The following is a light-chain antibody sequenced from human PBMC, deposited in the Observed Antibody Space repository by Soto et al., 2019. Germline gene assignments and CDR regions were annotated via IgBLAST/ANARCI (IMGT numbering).Light chain of an antibody. CDR2: GAS. CDR3: QQYNNWPLT. V-gene: IGKV3-15*01. CDR1: QGIASN. J-gene: IGKJ4*01. Sequence: IVMTQSPATLSVSPGERVTLSCRASQGIASNLAWYQQKPGQAPRLLIYGASTRATGIPASFSGSESGTDFTLTISSLQSEDFAVYYCQQYNNWPLTFGGGTKVEIK.